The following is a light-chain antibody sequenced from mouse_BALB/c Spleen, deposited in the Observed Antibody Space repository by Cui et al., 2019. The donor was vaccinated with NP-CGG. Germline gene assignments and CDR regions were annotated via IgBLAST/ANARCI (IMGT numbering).Light chain of an antibody. V-gene: IGLV1*01. CDR1: TGAVTTSNY. Sequence: QAVVTQESALTTSPGETVTLTCRSSTGAVTTSNYANWVQEKPDHLFTGLIGGTNNRAPGVPAKLSGSLIGDKAVLTITGAQTEDEAIYFCALWYSNHWVFGGGTKLTVL. CDR3: ALWYSNHWV. J-gene: IGLJ1*01. CDR2: GTN.